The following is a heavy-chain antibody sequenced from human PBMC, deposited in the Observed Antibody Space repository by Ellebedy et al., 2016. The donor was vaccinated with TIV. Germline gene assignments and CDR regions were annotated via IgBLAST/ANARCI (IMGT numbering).Heavy chain of an antibody. D-gene: IGHD3-10*01. V-gene: IGHV4-39*01. Sequence: MPSETLSLTCTVSGGSISSSSYYWGWIRQPPGKGLEWSGSIYYSGTTYYNPSLKSRVTISVDTSKNQFSLKLSSVTAADTAVYYCASHMVRESTWCDPWGQGTLVTVSS. J-gene: IGHJ5*02. CDR2: IYYSGTT. CDR3: ASHMVRESTWCDP. CDR1: GGSISSSSYY.